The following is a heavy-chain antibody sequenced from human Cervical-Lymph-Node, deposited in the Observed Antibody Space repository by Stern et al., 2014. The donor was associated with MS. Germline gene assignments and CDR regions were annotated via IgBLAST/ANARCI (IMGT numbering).Heavy chain of an antibody. Sequence: VQLVQSGPEVKQPGSSVRVSCKASGYTFTSPNYGIARVRAGPGLALVWMGRIISYNGNTVYDQELQDRGTTTTDTSTSTAYMELRSMRSDDAAFYYCARERLRDFNAYHLDSWGQGTLVTVSS. CDR3: ARERLRDFNAYHLDS. V-gene: IGHV1-18*04. J-gene: IGHJ4*02. CDR1: GYTFTSPNYG. CDR2: IISYNGNT. D-gene: IGHD2/OR15-2a*01.